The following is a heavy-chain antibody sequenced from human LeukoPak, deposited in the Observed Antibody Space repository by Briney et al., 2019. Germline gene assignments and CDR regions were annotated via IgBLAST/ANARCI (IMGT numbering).Heavy chain of an antibody. V-gene: IGHV3-21*01. Sequence: GGSLRLSCAASGFTFSSYSMNWVRQAPGKGLEWVSSISSSSSYIYYADSVKGRFTISRDNAKNSLYLQMNSLRAEDTDVYYCARDLTVVPAAISSPWFDPWGQGTLVTVSS. CDR3: ARDLTVVPAAISSPWFDP. J-gene: IGHJ5*02. CDR1: GFTFSSYS. D-gene: IGHD2-2*02. CDR2: ISSSSSYI.